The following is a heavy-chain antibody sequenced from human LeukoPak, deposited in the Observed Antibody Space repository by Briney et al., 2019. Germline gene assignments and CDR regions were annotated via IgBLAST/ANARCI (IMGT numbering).Heavy chain of an antibody. Sequence: PGGSLRLSCAASGFTFSSYAMSWVRQAPGKGLEWVSSLSGSGGTTYYVDSVKGRFTISRDNSKNTVYLQMNSLRCDDAAVYYCAKGGFGELTFGGQGTLVTVSS. D-gene: IGHD3-10*01. CDR1: GFTFSSYA. CDR2: LSGSGGTT. V-gene: IGHV3-23*01. J-gene: IGHJ4*02. CDR3: AKGGFGELTF.